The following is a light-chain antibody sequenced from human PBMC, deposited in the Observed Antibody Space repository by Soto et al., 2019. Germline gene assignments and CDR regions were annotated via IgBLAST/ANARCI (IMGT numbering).Light chain of an antibody. J-gene: IGLJ1*01. V-gene: IGLV2-14*01. Sequence: QSALTQPASVSGSPGQSITISCTGTSSDIGGYDYVSWYQQYPLKAPKLIIYEVTNRPSGVSSRFSASKSGNTAPLTISGLQAEDEADYYCSSYTGSSGDVFGTGTKLTVL. CDR1: SSDIGGYDY. CDR3: SSYTGSSGDV. CDR2: EVT.